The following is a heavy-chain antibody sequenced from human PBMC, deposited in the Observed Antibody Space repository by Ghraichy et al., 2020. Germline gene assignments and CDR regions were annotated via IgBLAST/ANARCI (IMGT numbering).Heavy chain of an antibody. CDR3: ARDIKSSYWSYYFFAMDV. Sequence: GGSLRLSCAPAGFTFNTYSMHWVRQAPGKGLEWVAVISHDGNSQYYADSVKDRFIISRDNSKNTVFLQMNSLRAGDTAVYYCARDIKSSYWSYYFFAMDVWGHGTTVTVSS. CDR1: GFTFNTYS. V-gene: IGHV3-30-3*01. D-gene: IGHD2-8*02. J-gene: IGHJ6*02. CDR2: ISHDGNSQ.